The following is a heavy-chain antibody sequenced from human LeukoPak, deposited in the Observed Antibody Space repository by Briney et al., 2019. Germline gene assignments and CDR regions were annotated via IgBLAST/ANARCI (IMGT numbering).Heavy chain of an antibody. D-gene: IGHD3-10*01. CDR3: ARDLGFGAPDDY. V-gene: IGHV3-30*03. J-gene: IGHJ4*02. CDR2: VTSDGRTE. Sequence: PGGSLRLSCAASGFTFSNYWMAWVRQAPGRGPEWVAGVTSDGRTEVYVDSVKGRFTLSRDNSKNTVYLQMNWLRSEDTGVYYCARDLGFGAPDDYWDQGTLVTVSS. CDR1: GFTFSNYW.